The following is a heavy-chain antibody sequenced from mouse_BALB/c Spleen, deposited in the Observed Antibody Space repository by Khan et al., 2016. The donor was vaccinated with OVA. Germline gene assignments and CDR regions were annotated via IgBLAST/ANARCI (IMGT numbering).Heavy chain of an antibody. V-gene: IGHV9-3-1*01. J-gene: IGHJ3*01. Sequence: QIQLVQSGPELKKPGETVKISCKASGYTFTNYGMHWVKQAPGKGLKWMGWINTYTGEPTYADDFKGRFAFSLETSASTAYLQINNLKNEDTATYFCARSNGNYWFTYWGQGTLVTVSA. CDR2: INTYTGEP. D-gene: IGHD2-1*01. CDR1: GYTFTNYG. CDR3: ARSNGNYWFTY.